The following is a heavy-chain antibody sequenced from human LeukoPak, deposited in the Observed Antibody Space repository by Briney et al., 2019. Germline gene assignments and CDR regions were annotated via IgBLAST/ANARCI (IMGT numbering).Heavy chain of an antibody. CDR2: ISGSGGST. D-gene: IGHD3-16*01. CDR1: RFTLSTYA. V-gene: IGHV3-23*01. J-gene: IGHJ4*02. Sequence: GGSLRLSCAASRFTLSTYAMTWVRQAPGKGLEWVSAISGSGGSTYYADSVKGRFTISRDSSKNTLYLQLNSLRAEDTAVYYCAKDRGKASPGRYYFDYWGQGTLVTVSS. CDR3: AKDRGKASPGRYYFDY.